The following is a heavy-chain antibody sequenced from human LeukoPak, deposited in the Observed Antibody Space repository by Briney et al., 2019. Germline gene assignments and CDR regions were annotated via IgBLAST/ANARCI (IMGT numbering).Heavy chain of an antibody. CDR1: GFTFSTYW. V-gene: IGHV3-7*01. D-gene: IGHD5-12*01. CDR2: IKQDGSEK. J-gene: IGHJ5*02. Sequence: GGSLRLSCAASGFTFSTYWMSWVRPAPGNWMEWVAKIKQDGSEKYYVDSVKGRFTISRDNAKNSLYLQMHSLRAEDTAVYYCARDSSGYDYDWFDPWGQGTLVTVSS. CDR3: ARDSSGYDYDWFDP.